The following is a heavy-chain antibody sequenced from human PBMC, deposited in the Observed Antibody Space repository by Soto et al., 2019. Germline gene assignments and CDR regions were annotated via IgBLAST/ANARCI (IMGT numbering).Heavy chain of an antibody. CDR2: ISGSGGST. Sequence: PGGSLRLSCAASGFTFSSYAMSWIRQAPGKGLEWVSAISGSGGSTYYADSVKGRFTISRDNSKNTLYLQMNCLRAEDTAVYYCAKDLESPVGATSFAYWGQGTLVTVSS. CDR1: GFTFSSYA. D-gene: IGHD1-26*01. J-gene: IGHJ4*02. CDR3: AKDLESPVGATSFAY. V-gene: IGHV3-23*01.